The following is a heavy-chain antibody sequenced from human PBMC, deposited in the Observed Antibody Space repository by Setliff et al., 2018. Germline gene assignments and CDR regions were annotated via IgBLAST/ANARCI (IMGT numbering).Heavy chain of an antibody. CDR2: INTNTGNP. V-gene: IGHV7-4-1*02. Sequence: ASVKVSCKASGYTFTGYAINWVRQAPGQGLEYLGWINTNTGNPTYVQGFTGRFVFSLDTSVSTAYLQISSLKAEDTAVYYCARGAYEYSYGYRGHYYYYMDVWGKGATVTVSS. D-gene: IGHD3-16*01. CDR1: GYTFTGYA. CDR3: ARGAYEYSYGYRGHYYYYMDV. J-gene: IGHJ6*03.